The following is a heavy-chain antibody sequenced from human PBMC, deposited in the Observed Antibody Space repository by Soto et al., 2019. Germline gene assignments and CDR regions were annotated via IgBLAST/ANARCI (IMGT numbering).Heavy chain of an antibody. CDR1: GFTFSSYS. Sequence: EVQLVESGGGLVKPGGSLRLSCAASGFTFSSYSMNWVRQAPGKGLEWVSSISSSSSYIYYADSVKGRFTISRDNAKNSLYRQMNSLRAEDTAVYYCARDSQYGSGGSCYSPYWFDYWGQGTLVTVSS. V-gene: IGHV3-21*01. CDR3: ARDSQYGSGGSCYSPYWFDY. D-gene: IGHD2-15*01. J-gene: IGHJ4*02. CDR2: ISSSSSYI.